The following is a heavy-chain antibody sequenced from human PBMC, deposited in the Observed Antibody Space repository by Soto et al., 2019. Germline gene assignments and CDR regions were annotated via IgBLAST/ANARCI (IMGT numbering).Heavy chain of an antibody. Sequence: PGGSLRLSCAASGFTFSSYAMSWVRQAPGKGLEWVSAISGSGGSTYYADSVKGRFTISRDNSKNTLYLQMNSLRAEDTAVYYCAKESDFWSGSYYYYMDVWGKGTTVTVSS. CDR2: ISGSGGST. CDR3: AKESDFWSGSYYYYMDV. D-gene: IGHD3-3*01. V-gene: IGHV3-23*01. J-gene: IGHJ6*03. CDR1: GFTFSSYA.